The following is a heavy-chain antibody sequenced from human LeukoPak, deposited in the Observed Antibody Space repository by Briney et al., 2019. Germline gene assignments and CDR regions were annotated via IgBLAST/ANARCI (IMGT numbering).Heavy chain of an antibody. V-gene: IGHV4-34*01. CDR3: ARGQRVGYCSSTSCPRGGYYYYYGMDV. CDR2: IYHSGST. Sequence: SETLSLTCAVYGGSFSGYYWSWIRQPPGKGLEWIGEIYHSGSTNYNPSLKSRVTISVDTSKNQFSLKLSSVTAADTAVYYCARGQRVGYCSSTSCPRGGYYYYYGMDVWGKGTTVTVSS. CDR1: GGSFSGYY. J-gene: IGHJ6*04. D-gene: IGHD2-2*03.